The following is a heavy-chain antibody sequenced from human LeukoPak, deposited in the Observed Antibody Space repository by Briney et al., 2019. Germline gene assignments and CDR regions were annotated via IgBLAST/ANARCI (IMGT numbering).Heavy chain of an antibody. CDR3: ARDLHDYVWGSYRYLPY. Sequence: PGGSLRLSCAASGFTFSSYSMNWVRQAPGKGLEWVSSISSSSSYIYYADSVKGRFTITRDNAKNSLYLQMNSLRAEDTAVYYCARDLHDYVWGSYRYLPYWGPGTLVTVSS. CDR2: ISSSSSYI. D-gene: IGHD3-16*02. CDR1: GFTFSSYS. J-gene: IGHJ4*02. V-gene: IGHV3-21*01.